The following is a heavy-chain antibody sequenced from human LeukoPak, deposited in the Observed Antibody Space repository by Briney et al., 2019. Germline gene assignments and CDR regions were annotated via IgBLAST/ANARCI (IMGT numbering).Heavy chain of an antibody. CDR3: ARQIVGPIDY. D-gene: IGHD3-22*01. CDR1: GGSIRSSYYY. CDR2: IYDSGST. V-gene: IGHV4-39*01. Sequence: SETLSLTCTVSGGSIRSSYYYWGWIRQPPGKGLEWIGSIYDSGSTYYNPSLKSRVTISVDTSKNQFSLKLSSVTAADTAVYYCARQIVGPIDYWGQGTLVTVSS. J-gene: IGHJ4*02.